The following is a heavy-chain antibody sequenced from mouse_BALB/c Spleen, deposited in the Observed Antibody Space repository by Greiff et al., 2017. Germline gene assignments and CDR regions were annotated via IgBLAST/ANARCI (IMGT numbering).Heavy chain of an antibody. V-gene: IGHV5-9-3*01. CDR1: GFTFSSYA. CDR2: ISSGGSYT. J-gene: IGHJ3*01. Sequence: EVHLVESGGGLVKPGGSLKLSCAASGFTFSSYAMSWVRQTPEKRLEWVATISSGGSYTYYPDSVKGRFTISRDNAKNTLYLQMSSLRSEDTAMYYCARPPYGSRGAYWGQGTLVTVSA. D-gene: IGHD1-1*01. CDR3: ARPPYGSRGAY.